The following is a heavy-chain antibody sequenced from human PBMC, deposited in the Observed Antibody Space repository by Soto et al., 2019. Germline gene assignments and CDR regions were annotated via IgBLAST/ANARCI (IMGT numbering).Heavy chain of an antibody. CDR3: ARRGRVSAYLSYYIDV. J-gene: IGHJ6*03. Sequence: QVQLVQSGAEVKKPGASLKVSCKASGYTFSNFGVSWVRQAPGQGLEWIGWINPDNGDTNYGQKFQGRATMTTDTFTNSAYMEVRGLTCDDTAVYYCARRGRVSAYLSYYIDVWGEGTTVTVS. V-gene: IGHV1-18*01. CDR1: GYTFSNFG. D-gene: IGHD6-6*01. CDR2: INPDNGDT.